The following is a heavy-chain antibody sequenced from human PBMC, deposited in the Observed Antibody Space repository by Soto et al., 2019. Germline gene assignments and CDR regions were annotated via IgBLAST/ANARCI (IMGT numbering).Heavy chain of an antibody. CDR2: IYYDGGT. V-gene: IGHV4-59*01. CDR1: GGFISSYY. J-gene: IGHJ3*01. Sequence: PSETLSLTCTVSGGFISSYYWSWIRQPPGKGLEWIGYIYYDGGTTYNSSLKSRVTISTDTSRSQLSLQLTSATPADTAVYYCARVLPGIAAAYDAFDVWGQGTMVTVSS. CDR3: ARVLPGIAAAYDAFDV. D-gene: IGHD6-13*01.